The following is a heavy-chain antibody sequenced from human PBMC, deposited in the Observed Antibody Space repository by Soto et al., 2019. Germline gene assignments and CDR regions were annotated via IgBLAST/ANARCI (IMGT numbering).Heavy chain of an antibody. CDR1: GFTFSSYG. J-gene: IGHJ4*02. CDR2: ISYGGSNK. V-gene: IGHV3-30*03. CDR3: ARGFHDYGDY. Sequence: PGGSMRLSCGASGFTFSSYGMHWVRQAPGKGLEWVAVISYGGSNKYYADSVKGRFTISRDNSKNTLYLQMNSLRAEDTAVYYCARGFHDYGDYWGQGTLVTVSS.